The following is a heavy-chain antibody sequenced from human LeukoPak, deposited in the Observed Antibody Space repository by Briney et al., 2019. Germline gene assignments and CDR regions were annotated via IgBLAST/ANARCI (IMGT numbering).Heavy chain of an antibody. CDR3: ARGRSHYDSSDYHETGFDY. CDR1: GYSLSDHY. V-gene: IGHV1-2*07. D-gene: IGHD3-22*01. J-gene: IGHJ4*02. Sequence: ASVKVSCTASGYSLSDHYMHWVRQAPGQGLEWMGWINPNSNGLNNYAHKFQGRVTMTSDTSISTASMELSGLISDDTAVYFCARGRSHYDSSDYHETGFDYWGQGTLVTVSS. CDR2: INPNSNGLN.